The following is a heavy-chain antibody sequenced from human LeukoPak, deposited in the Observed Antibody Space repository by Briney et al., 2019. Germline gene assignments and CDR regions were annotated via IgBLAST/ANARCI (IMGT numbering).Heavy chain of an antibody. J-gene: IGHJ6*02. Sequence: SVKVSCKASGGTFSSYAISWVRQAPGQGLEWMGGIIPIFGTAIYAQKFQGRVTITADESTSTAYMELSSLRSEDTAVYYCARDRPDDVLSRVATPLDVYYGMDVWGQGTTVTVSS. CDR2: IIPIFGTA. V-gene: IGHV1-69*13. D-gene: IGHD5-12*01. CDR3: ARDRPDDVLSRVATPLDVYYGMDV. CDR1: GGTFSSYA.